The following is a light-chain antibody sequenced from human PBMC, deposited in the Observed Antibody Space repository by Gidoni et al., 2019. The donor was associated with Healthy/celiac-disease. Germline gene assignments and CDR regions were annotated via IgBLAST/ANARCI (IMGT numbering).Light chain of an antibody. CDR1: SPNIGSKT. CDR2: SNN. CDR3: AAWDDSLNGPV. V-gene: IGLV1-44*01. J-gene: IGLJ3*02. Sequence: QSVLTQPPSASGTPGQRVTISCSGSSPNIGSKTVNWYQQRPGTAPKLLIYSNNQRPSGVPDRFSGSKSGTSASLAISGLQSEDEADYYWAAWDDSLNGPVFGGGTKLTVL.